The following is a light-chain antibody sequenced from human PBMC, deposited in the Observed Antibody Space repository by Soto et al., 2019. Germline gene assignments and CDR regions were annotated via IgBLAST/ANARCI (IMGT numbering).Light chain of an antibody. CDR1: NIGSKS. CDR3: QVWESSSDHYV. J-gene: IGLJ1*01. CDR2: DDT. Sequence: SYALTQPPSVSVAPGQTARITCGGNNIGSKSVHWYQQKPGQAHVLVVYDDTHRPSGIPERFSGSNSGNTATLTISRVEAGDEADFYCQVWESSSDHYVFGTGTKVTVL. V-gene: IGLV3-21*02.